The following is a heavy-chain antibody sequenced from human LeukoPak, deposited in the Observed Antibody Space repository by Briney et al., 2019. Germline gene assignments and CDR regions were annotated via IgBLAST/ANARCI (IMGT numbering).Heavy chain of an antibody. V-gene: IGHV4-34*01. CDR1: GGSFSGYY. D-gene: IGHD3-9*01. CDR2: INHSGST. J-gene: IGHJ2*01. CDR3: ARGLRYFDWLTVRYFDL. Sequence: SETLSLTCAVYGGSFSGYYWSWIRQPPGKGLEWIGEINHSGSTNYNPSLKSRVTISVDTSKNQFSLKLSSVTAADTAVYYCARGLRYFDWLTVRYFDLWGRGTLVTVSS.